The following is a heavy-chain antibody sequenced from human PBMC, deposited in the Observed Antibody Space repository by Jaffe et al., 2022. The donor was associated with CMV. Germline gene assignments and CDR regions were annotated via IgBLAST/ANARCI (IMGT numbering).Heavy chain of an antibody. J-gene: IGHJ6*02. D-gene: IGHD1-26*01. CDR1: GFSLSNARMG. Sequence: QVTLKESGPVLVKPTETLTLTCTVSGFSLSNARMGVSWIRQPPGKALEWLAHIFSNDEKSYSTSLKSRLTISKDTSKSQVVLTMTNMDPVDTATYYCARMRVSGSYYWGGYYYYYGMDVWGQGTTVTVSS. CDR3: ARMRVSGSYYWGGYYYYYGMDV. V-gene: IGHV2-26*01. CDR2: IFSNDEK.